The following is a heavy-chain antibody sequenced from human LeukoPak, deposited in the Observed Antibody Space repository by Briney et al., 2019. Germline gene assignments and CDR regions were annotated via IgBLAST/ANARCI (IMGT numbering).Heavy chain of an antibody. CDR3: ARGTMFPYYFDY. CDR2: ISSSSSYI. J-gene: IGHJ4*02. CDR1: VFTFSSYS. D-gene: IGHD3-10*02. Sequence: GGSLRLSCAASVFTFSSYSMKWVRQAPGQGLEWVSFISSSSSYIYYADSVKGRFTIPRDNAKNSLYLQMNSLRAEDTAVYYCARGTMFPYYFDYWGQGTLVTVSS. V-gene: IGHV3-21*01.